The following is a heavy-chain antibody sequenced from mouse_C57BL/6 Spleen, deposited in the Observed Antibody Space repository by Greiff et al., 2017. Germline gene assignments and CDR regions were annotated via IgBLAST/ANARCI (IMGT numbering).Heavy chain of an antibody. CDR1: GYTFTGYW. V-gene: IGHV1-9*01. D-gene: IGHD3-3*01. Sequence: QVQLQQSGAELMKPGASVKLSCKATGYTFTGYWIEWVKQRPGHGLEWIGEILPGSGSTNSNEKFKGKATFTADTSSNTAYMQLSSLTTEDSAIYYCARVRAYAMDYWGQGTSVTVSS. CDR2: ILPGSGST. CDR3: ARVRAYAMDY. J-gene: IGHJ4*01.